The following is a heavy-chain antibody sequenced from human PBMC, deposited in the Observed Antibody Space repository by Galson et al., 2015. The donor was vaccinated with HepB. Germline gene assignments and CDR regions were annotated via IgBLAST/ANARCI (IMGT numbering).Heavy chain of an antibody. V-gene: IGHV5-10-1*01. Sequence: QSGAEVKKPGESLRISCKGSGYSFTSYWISWVRQMPGKGLEWMGRIDPSDSYTNYSPSFQGHVTISADKSIGTAYLQWSSLKASDTAMYYCARQLGYCSGGSCPDFRYNWFDPWGQGTLVTVSS. CDR1: GYSFTSYW. CDR3: ARQLGYCSGGSCPDFRYNWFDP. D-gene: IGHD2-15*01. J-gene: IGHJ5*02. CDR2: IDPSDSYT.